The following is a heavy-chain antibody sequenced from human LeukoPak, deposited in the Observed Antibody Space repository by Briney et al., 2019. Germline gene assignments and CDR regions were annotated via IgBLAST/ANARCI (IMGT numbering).Heavy chain of an antibody. CDR3: AKETYIVVVPAARMDV. V-gene: IGHV3-23*01. CDR2: ISGSGGST. Sequence: GGSLRLSCAASGFTFSSYALSWVRQAPGKGLEWVSAISGSGGSTYYADSVKGRFTISRDNSKNTLYLQMNSLRAEDTAVYYCAKETYIVVVPAARMDVWGKGTTVTVSS. J-gene: IGHJ6*04. D-gene: IGHD2-2*01. CDR1: GFTFSSYA.